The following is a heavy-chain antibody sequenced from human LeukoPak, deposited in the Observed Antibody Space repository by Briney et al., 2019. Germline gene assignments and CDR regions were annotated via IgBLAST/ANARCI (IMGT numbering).Heavy chain of an antibody. CDR2: ISGSGGST. J-gene: IGHJ4*02. Sequence: PGGSLRLSCAVSGFTFSSYAMSWVRQAPGKGLEWVSAISGSGGSTYYADSVKGRFTISRDNSKNTLYLQMNSLRAEDTAVYYCAKVTLALCSGGSCYSGFDYWGQGTLVTVSS. V-gene: IGHV3-23*01. CDR1: GFTFSSYA. CDR3: AKVTLALCSGGSCYSGFDY. D-gene: IGHD2-15*01.